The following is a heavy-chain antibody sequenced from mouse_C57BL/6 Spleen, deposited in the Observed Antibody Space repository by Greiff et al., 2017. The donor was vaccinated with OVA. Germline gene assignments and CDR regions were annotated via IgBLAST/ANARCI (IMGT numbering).Heavy chain of an antibody. CDR1: GYTFTSYW. CDR3: ARWSGHYFDY. D-gene: IGHD3-2*02. V-gene: IGHV1-61*01. CDR2: IYPSDSET. Sequence: QVQLQQPGAELVRPGSSVKLSCKASGYTFTSYWMDWVKQRPGQGLEWIGNIYPSDSETHYNQKFKDKATLTVDKSSSTAYMQLSSLTSEDSAVDYCARWSGHYFDYWGQGTTLTVSS. J-gene: IGHJ2*01.